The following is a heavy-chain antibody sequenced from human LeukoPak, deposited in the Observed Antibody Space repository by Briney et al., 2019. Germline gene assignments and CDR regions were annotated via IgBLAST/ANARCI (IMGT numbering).Heavy chain of an antibody. CDR2: ISGGGSTI. CDR3: ARDSSSWYFDY. J-gene: IGHJ4*02. Sequence: GGSLRLSCAASGFASKSYEMNWVRQAPGKGLEWLSYISGGGSTIYYADSVKGRFTISRDNAKNSLYLQMNSLRAEDTAVYYCARDSSSWYFDYCGQGTLVTVSS. D-gene: IGHD6-13*01. CDR1: GFASKSYE. V-gene: IGHV3-48*03.